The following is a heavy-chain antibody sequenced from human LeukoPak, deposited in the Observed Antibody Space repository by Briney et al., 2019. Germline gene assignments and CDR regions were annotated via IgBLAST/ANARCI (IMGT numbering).Heavy chain of an antibody. Sequence: GGSLRLSCAASGFTFSSYAMSWVRQAPGKGLEWVSAISGSGGSTYYADSVKGRFTISRDNAKNSLYLQMNSLRAEDTAVYYCARDTLFVSHFDYWGQGTLVTVSS. CDR3: ARDTLFVSHFDY. V-gene: IGHV3-23*01. J-gene: IGHJ4*02. CDR1: GFTFSSYA. D-gene: IGHD3-10*02. CDR2: ISGSGGST.